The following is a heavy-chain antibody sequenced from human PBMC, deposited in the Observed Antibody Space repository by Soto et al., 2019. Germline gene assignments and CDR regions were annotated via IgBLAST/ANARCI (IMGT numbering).Heavy chain of an antibody. J-gene: IGHJ4*02. CDR2: IKQDGSEK. CDR3: ARWGVLHYYFDN. D-gene: IGHD1-26*01. CDR1: GFIFSSYW. V-gene: IGHV3-7*03. Sequence: RESLRLSFAASGFIFSSYWMSWVRQAPGKGLEWVANIKQDGSEKYDVDSVKGRFTISRDNAKNSLYLQMNSVRAEDTAVYYCARWGVLHYYFDNWGQGTLVTVSS.